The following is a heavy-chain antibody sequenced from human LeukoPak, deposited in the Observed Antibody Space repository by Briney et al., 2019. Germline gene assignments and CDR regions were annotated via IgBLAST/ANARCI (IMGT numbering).Heavy chain of an antibody. V-gene: IGHV3-11*01. CDR2: ISSGGSTI. D-gene: IGHD3-10*01. CDR1: EFVLSDYY. J-gene: IGHJ4*02. CDR3: AREMEGDYGSGTFLDH. Sequence: PGGSLRLSCAASEFVLSDYYMSWIRQAPGKGLEWISYISSGGSTISYADSVRGRFTISRDNAKNSLYLQMNSLRAEDTAVYYGAREMEGDYGSGTFLDHWGQGNMVTVSS.